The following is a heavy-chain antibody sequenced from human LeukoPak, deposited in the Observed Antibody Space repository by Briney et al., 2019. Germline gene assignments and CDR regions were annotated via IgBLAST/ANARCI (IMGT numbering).Heavy chain of an antibody. Sequence: ESLKISCNGSGYTYTNYWIGLVRQMPGQGLEWMGIVSPVDAHATYTPSFQCKVTISADKSISTAYLQWSSLWASDSDMSYCARSASGWGFDDWGQGTLVTVSS. CDR1: GYTYTNYW. CDR3: ARSASGWGFDD. D-gene: IGHD6-19*01. CDR2: VSPVDAHA. V-gene: IGHV5-51*01. J-gene: IGHJ4*02.